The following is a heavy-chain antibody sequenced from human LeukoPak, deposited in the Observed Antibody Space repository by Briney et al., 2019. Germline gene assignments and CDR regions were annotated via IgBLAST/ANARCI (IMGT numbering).Heavy chain of an antibody. Sequence: GGSLRLSCAASGFTFSTYWMSWVRQAPGKGLEWVANINQDGSEKYYVDSVKGRFTISRDNAKNSLYLQMNSLRAEDTAVYYCARAPKYYDILTGYSPGAFDIWGQGTVVTVSS. CDR1: GFTFSTYW. J-gene: IGHJ3*02. CDR2: INQDGSEK. D-gene: IGHD3-9*01. CDR3: ARAPKYYDILTGYSPGAFDI. V-gene: IGHV3-7*01.